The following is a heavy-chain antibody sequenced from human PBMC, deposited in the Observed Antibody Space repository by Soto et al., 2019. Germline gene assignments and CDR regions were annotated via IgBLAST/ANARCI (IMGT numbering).Heavy chain of an antibody. CDR2: ISSRGNTI. Sequence: QVQLVESGGGLVKPGGSLRLSCAVSGFTFSDYYMTWIRQAPGKGLEWVSYISSRGNTIYYADSVKGRFTISRDNAKNSLYLQMNSLTADDTAVYYCGRGGWCSGGRCHDNYYYGMDVWGQGTTVTVSS. D-gene: IGHD2-15*01. CDR3: GRGGWCSGGRCHDNYYYGMDV. J-gene: IGHJ6*02. CDR1: GFTFSDYY. V-gene: IGHV3-11*01.